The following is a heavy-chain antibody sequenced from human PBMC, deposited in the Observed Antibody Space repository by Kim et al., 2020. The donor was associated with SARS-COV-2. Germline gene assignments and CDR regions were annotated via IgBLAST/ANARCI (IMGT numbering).Heavy chain of an antibody. D-gene: IGHD6-13*01. V-gene: IGHV3-30*14. Sequence: GGSLRLSCAASGFSFRSYAMHWVRQTSGKGLEWVAVISYVGSKKYYADSVKGRFTISRDNSKNMLYLQMNSLSAEDTAMFYCARYEYSSRGSLPREYYFDYWGQGTLVTVSS. CDR3: ARYEYSSRGSLPREYYFDY. CDR1: GFSFRSYA. J-gene: IGHJ4*02. CDR2: ISYVGSKK.